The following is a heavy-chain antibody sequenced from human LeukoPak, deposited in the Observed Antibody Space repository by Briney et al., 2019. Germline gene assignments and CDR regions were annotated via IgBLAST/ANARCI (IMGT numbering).Heavy chain of an antibody. J-gene: IGHJ4*02. D-gene: IGHD4-17*01. CDR1: GGSISSSSYY. Sequence: PSETLSLTCTASGGSISSSSYYWGWIRQPPGKGLEWIGSIYYSGSTYYNPSLKSRVTISVDTSKNQFSLKLSSVTAADTAVYYCARYGDIDYWGQGTLVTVSS. CDR2: IYYSGST. V-gene: IGHV4-39*01. CDR3: ARYGDIDY.